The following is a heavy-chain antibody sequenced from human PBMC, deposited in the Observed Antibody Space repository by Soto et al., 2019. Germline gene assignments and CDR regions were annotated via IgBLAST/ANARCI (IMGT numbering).Heavy chain of an antibody. Sequence: EVQLVESGGGLVQPGGSLRLSCEASGFTFSSYWMYWVRQAPGKGLVWVSRTNSDGSDTSYADSVKGRFTISRDNAKNTLYLQMNSLRAEDTAVYYSARDRGWSLFDYWGQGTLVTVSS. D-gene: IGHD6-19*01. CDR2: TNSDGSDT. V-gene: IGHV3-74*01. J-gene: IGHJ4*02. CDR1: GFTFSSYW. CDR3: ARDRGWSLFDY.